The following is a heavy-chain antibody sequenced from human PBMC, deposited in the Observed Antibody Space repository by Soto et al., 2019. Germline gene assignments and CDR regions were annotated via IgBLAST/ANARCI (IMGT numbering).Heavy chain of an antibody. J-gene: IGHJ6*02. D-gene: IGHD3-10*01. Sequence: GGPLRHSWASSGFQFNSYAMSWVRTTPGKGLEWVSTITDTGVNTYYANSVKGRFTISRDNSKNTLYLQMNSLRAEDTAVYYCAKVRTHGSGSYYTFPLYYYYGMDVWGQGTTVTVSS. CDR3: AKVRTHGSGSYYTFPLYYYYGMDV. CDR1: GFQFNSYA. V-gene: IGHV3-23*01. CDR2: ITDTGVNT.